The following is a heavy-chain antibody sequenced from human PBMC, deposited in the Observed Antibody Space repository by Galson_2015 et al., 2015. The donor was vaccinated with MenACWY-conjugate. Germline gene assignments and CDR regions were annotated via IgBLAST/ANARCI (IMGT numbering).Heavy chain of an antibody. D-gene: IGHD3-10*01. CDR2: ISGSGGRT. CDR3: AKRGVYGSGTFYTNNWFNP. Sequence: SLRLSCAASGFTFSNYAMNWVRQAPGKGLEWVSTISGSGGRTNYADSVKGRFTISRDNSKNTLYLQMNSLRAEDTAVYYCAKRGVYGSGTFYTNNWFNPWGQGTLVTVSS. J-gene: IGHJ5*02. V-gene: IGHV3-23*01. CDR1: GFTFSNYA.